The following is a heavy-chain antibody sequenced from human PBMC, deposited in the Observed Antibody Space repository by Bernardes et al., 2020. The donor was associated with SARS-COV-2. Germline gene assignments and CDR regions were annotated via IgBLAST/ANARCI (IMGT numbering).Heavy chain of an antibody. D-gene: IGHD4-17*01. CDR1: GFTFSDYY. CDR2: ISSSGSTI. CDR3: GVTTLYYYYYGMDV. J-gene: IGHJ6*02. Sequence: GGSLRLSCAASGFTFSDYYMSWIRQAPGKGLEWVSYISSSGSTIYYADSVKGRFTISRDNAKNSLYLQMNSLRAEDTAVYYCGVTTLYYYYYGMDVWGQGTTVTVSS. V-gene: IGHV3-11*04.